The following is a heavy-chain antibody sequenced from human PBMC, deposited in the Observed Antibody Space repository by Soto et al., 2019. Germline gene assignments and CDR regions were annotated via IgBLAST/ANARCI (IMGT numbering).Heavy chain of an antibody. CDR2: ISSSSSTI. CDR1: GFTFSSYS. D-gene: IGHD5-18*01. Sequence: GSLRLSCAASGFTFSSYSMNWVRQAPGKGLEWVSYISSSSSTIYYADSVKGRFTISRDNAKNSLYLQMNSLRAEDTAVYYCARGMVTGYYYYGMDVWGQGTTVTVSS. J-gene: IGHJ6*02. CDR3: ARGMVTGYYYYGMDV. V-gene: IGHV3-48*01.